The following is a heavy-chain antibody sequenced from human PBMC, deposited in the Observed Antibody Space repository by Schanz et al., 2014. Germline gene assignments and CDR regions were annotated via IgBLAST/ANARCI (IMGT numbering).Heavy chain of an antibody. Sequence: QVQLVQSWAEVKGPGASVKVSCKASGGTFSSDTFSWVRQAPGQGLEWMGRIVPIAGITNYAQRFQGRVTITADKSSDTAYMELSSLTSEDTAVYYCATGPSGSLDYWGQGTLVTVSS. CDR1: GGTFSSDT. CDR2: IVPIAGIT. V-gene: IGHV1-69*04. J-gene: IGHJ4*02. D-gene: IGHD3-10*01. CDR3: ATGPSGSLDY.